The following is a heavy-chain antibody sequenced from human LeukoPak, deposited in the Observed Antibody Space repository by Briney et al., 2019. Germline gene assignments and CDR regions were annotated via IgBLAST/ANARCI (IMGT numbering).Heavy chain of an antibody. J-gene: IGHJ4*02. CDR1: GGSISSYY. D-gene: IGHD3-10*01. V-gene: IGHV4-59*08. CDR2: IYYSGST. CDR3: ARRGYYGSGSQPYYFDY. Sequence: SETLSLTCTVSGGSISSYYWSWIRQPPGKGLEWIGYIYYSGSTNYNPSLKSRVTISVDTSKNQFSLKLSSVTAADTAVYYCARRGYYGSGSQPYYFDYWGQGTLVTVSP.